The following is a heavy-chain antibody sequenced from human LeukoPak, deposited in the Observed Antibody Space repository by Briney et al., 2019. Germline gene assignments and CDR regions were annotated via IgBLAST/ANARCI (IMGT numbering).Heavy chain of an antibody. J-gene: IGHJ4*02. D-gene: IGHD6-13*01. CDR3: ARDQGSLTRSWYTGY. V-gene: IGHV1-2*06. CDR2: INPYSGDT. Sequence: ASLKVSFTASGNTFTAYHIHWVSQAPAKGLEWMGRINPYSGDTNFAQKFQGRVTMTRDTSITTAYMDLSSLTPDDTAVYFCARDQGSLTRSWYTGYWGQGTQVTVSS. CDR1: GNTFTAYH.